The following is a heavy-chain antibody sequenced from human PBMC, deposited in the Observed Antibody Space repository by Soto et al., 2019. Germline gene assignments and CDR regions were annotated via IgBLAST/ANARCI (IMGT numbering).Heavy chain of an antibody. CDR3: ARHTPAISISDH. CDR1: GGSISSSSYS. D-gene: IGHD2-15*01. CDR2: IYYSGIT. V-gene: IGHV4-39*01. J-gene: IGHJ4*02. Sequence: QLQLQESGPGLVKPSATLSLTCTVSGGSISSSSYSWGWIRQPPGKGLEWIGSIYYSGITYYNPSLKSRVTISVDTSKNQFSLKLSSVTAADTAVYYCARHTPAISISDHWGQGTLVTVSS.